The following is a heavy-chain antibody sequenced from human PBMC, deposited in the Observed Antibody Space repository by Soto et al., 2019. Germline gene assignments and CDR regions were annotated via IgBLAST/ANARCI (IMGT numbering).Heavy chain of an antibody. J-gene: IGHJ4*02. CDR2: ISAYNGNT. D-gene: IGHD1-20*01. CDR3: ARDAAIGMNDY. V-gene: IGHV1-18*01. Sequence: QVQLVQSGAEVKKPGASVKVSCKASGYTFTSYGISWVRQAPGQGLERMGWISAYNGNTKYAQKLQGRVTMTTDTATSTAYMELRSLRSDATAVSYCARDAAIGMNDYWGQGTLVTVSS. CDR1: GYTFTSYG.